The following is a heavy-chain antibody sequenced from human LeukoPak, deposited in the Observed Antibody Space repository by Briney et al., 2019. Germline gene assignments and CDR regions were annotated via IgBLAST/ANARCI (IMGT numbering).Heavy chain of an antibody. CDR1: GDSISSSSYY. Sequence: SETLSLTCTVSGDSISSSSYYWGWIRQPPGKGLEWIGYIYYSGSTNYNPSLKSRVTISVDTSKNQFSLKMSSVTAADTAVYYCARARDGHINNWFDPWGQGTLVTVSS. CDR2: IYYSGST. CDR3: ARARDGHINNWFDP. V-gene: IGHV4-61*05. D-gene: IGHD5-24*01. J-gene: IGHJ5*02.